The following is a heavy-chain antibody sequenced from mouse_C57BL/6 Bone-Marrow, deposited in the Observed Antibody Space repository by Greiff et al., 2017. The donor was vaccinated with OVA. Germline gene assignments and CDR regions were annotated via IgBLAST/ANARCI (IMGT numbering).Heavy chain of an antibody. J-gene: IGHJ1*03. V-gene: IGHV5-17*01. CDR3: ARGGYDDGWYFDV. CDR1: GFTFSDYG. Sequence: EVHLVESGGGLVKPGGSLKLSCAASGFTFSDYGMHWVRQAPEKGLEWVAYISSGSSTIYYADTVKGRFTISRDNAKNTLFLQMTSLRSEDTAMCYCARGGYDDGWYFDVWGTGTTVTVSS. CDR2: ISSGSSTI. D-gene: IGHD2-2*01.